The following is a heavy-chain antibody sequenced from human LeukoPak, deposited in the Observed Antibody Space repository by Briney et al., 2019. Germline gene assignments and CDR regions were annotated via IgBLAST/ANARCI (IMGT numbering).Heavy chain of an antibody. J-gene: IGHJ4*02. CDR1: GGSISSSNC. V-gene: IGHV4-4*02. D-gene: IGHD1-26*01. Sequence: PSETLSLSCADSGGSISSSNCWSWARQPPGKGLEWIGEIYHSGSTNYNPSLKSRVTISVDKSKNQFSLKLSSVTAADTAVYYCARVEGSYVGIDYWGQGTLVTVSS. CDR3: ARVEGSYVGIDY. CDR2: IYHSGST.